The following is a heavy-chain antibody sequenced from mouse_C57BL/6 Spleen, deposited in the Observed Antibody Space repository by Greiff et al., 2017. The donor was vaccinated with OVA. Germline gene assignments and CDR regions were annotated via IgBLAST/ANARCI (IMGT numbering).Heavy chain of an antibody. CDR2: IYPGSGNT. CDR3: ARDDGCLRYVDV. V-gene: IGHV1-66*01. CDR1: GYSFTSYY. J-gene: IGHJ1*03. D-gene: IGHD2-3*01. Sequence: QVHVKQSGPELVKPGASVKISCKASGYSFTSYYIHWVKQRPGQGLEWIGWIYPGSGNTKYNEKFKGKATLTADTSSSTAYMQLSSLTSEDSAVYYCARDDGCLRYVDVWGTGTTVTVSS.